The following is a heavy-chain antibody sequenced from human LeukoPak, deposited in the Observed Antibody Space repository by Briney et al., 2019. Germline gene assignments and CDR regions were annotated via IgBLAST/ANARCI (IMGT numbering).Heavy chain of an antibody. CDR3: ARQRTAPPIYEYYGMDV. J-gene: IGHJ6*02. CDR1: IGSINSYY. CDR2: ISYSGTP. Sequence: SETLSLTCTVSIGSINSYYWSWIRQPPGKGLEWIGYISYSGTPTYNPSLRSRVTISLDTSKTQFSLRLSSVTAADTAVYYCARQRTAPPIYEYYGMDVWGQGTPVTVSS. D-gene: IGHD3-9*01. V-gene: IGHV4-59*08.